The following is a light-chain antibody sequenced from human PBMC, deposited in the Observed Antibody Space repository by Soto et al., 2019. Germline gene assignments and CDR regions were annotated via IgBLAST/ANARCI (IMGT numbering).Light chain of an antibody. J-gene: IGKJ5*01. Sequence: DLQITQSPSSLSAYLGDRVTITCRAIHGIINSLSLYQQKPGKVLKLLIYDASTLQSGVPSRFSGSGSGTDFTLTISSLQPEDVATYYCQKYHGAPIFGQGTRLEIK. CDR1: HGIINS. CDR3: QKYHGAPI. V-gene: IGKV1-27*01. CDR2: DAS.